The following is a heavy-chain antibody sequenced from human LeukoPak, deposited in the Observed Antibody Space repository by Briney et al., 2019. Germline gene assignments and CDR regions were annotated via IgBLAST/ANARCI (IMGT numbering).Heavy chain of an antibody. CDR1: GGSISSGGYY. CDR3: ARDRYDSSGYYSFNWFDP. CDR2: IYYSGST. V-gene: IGHV4-31*03. J-gene: IGHJ5*02. Sequence: PSQTLSLTCTVSGGSISSGGYYWSWIRQHPGKGLEWIGYIYYSGSTYYNPSLKSRVTISVDTSKNQFSLKLSSVTAADTAVYYCARDRYDSSGYYSFNWFDPWGQGTLVTVSS. D-gene: IGHD3-22*01.